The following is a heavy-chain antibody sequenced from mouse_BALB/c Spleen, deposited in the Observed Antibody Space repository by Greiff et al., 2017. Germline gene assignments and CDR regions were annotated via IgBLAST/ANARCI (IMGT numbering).Heavy chain of an antibody. CDR2: IYPGDGDT. J-gene: IGHJ3*01. Sequence: VQLQQSGAELVRPGSSVKISCKASGYAFSSYWMNWVKQRPGQGLEWIGQIYPGDGDTNYNGKFKGKATLTADKSSSTAYMQLSSLTSEDSAVYFCARLGISSWFAYWGQGTLVTVSA. CDR3: ARLGISSWFAY. CDR1: GYAFSSYW. V-gene: IGHV1-80*01.